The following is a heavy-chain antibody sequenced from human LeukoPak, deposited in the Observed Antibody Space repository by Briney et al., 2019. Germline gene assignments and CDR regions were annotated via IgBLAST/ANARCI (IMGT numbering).Heavy chain of an antibody. D-gene: IGHD3-10*01. J-gene: IGHJ4*02. V-gene: IGHV3-9*01. CDR3: AKDKISGVRGALDY. CDR1: GFTFSDYY. CDR2: ISWNSGNI. Sequence: GGSLRLSCAASGFTFSDYYMSWIRQAPGKGLEWVSGISWNSGNIGYADSVKGRFTISRDNAKNSLYLQMNSLGAEDTAFYYCAKDKISGVRGALDYWGQGTLVTVSS.